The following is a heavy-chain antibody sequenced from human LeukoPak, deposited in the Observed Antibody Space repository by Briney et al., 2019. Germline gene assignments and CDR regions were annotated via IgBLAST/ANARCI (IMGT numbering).Heavy chain of an antibody. V-gene: IGHV3-21*01. J-gene: IGHJ4*02. D-gene: IGHD6-13*01. CDR1: GFIVSSYS. CDR2: IRSSTSYK. CDR3: ARDNWYSSSWVFDS. Sequence: PGGSLRLSYAPSGFIVSSYSMNWVRQAPGKGLEWVSSIRSSTSYKYYADSVKGRFTISRDNAKKSLYLQMNSLRAEDTAIYYCARDNWYSSSWVFDSWGQGTLVTVSS.